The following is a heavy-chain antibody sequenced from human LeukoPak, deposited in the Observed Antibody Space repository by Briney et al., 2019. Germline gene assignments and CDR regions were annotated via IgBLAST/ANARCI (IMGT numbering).Heavy chain of an antibody. CDR2: INNDGTDT. V-gene: IGHV3-74*01. CDR3: ARGGFSHGFDV. D-gene: IGHD5-12*01. CDR1: GFTFRSFW. J-gene: IGHJ3*01. Sequence: GGSLRLSCAASGFTFRSFWIHWVRQAPGQGLVWVGRINNDGTDTIYADSVKGRFTVSRDNAKNTLYLQMNSLRVEDTAVYFCARGGFSHGFDVWGQGTVVTVSS.